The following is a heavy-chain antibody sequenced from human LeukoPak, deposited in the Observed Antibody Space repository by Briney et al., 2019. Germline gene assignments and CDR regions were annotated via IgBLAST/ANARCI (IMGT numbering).Heavy chain of an antibody. V-gene: IGHV1-46*01. J-gene: IGHJ4*02. Sequence: GASVKVSCKASGYTFTSYYMHWVRQAPGQGLEWMGIINPSGGSTSYAQKFQGRVTMTRDTSISTAYMELSRLRSDDTAVYYCARPIRAMVRGVITPDYWGQGTLVTVSS. CDR3: ARPIRAMVRGVITPDY. CDR1: GYTFTSYY. CDR2: INPSGGST. D-gene: IGHD3-10*01.